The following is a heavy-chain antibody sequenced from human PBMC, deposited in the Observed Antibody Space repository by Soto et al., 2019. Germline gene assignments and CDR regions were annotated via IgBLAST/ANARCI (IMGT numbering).Heavy chain of an antibody. Sequence: SETLSLTCTVSGGSIYRSGYYWGWIRQPPGRGLEWIGNIDYNGVTYSNPSLKSRVTISRDTSKNQFSLKLTSVTAADTALYYCGKVLVGATGHTDSDSWGPGTLVAVSS. CDR2: IDYNGVT. V-gene: IGHV4-39*01. CDR1: GGSIYRSGYY. CDR3: GKVLVGATGHTDSDS. D-gene: IGHD2-15*01. J-gene: IGHJ4*02.